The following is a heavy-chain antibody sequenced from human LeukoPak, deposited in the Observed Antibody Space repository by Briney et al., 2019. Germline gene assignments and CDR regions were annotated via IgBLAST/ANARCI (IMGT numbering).Heavy chain of an antibody. J-gene: IGHJ6*03. CDR2: ISWNSDSI. V-gene: IGHV3-9*01. CDR1: GFTFDDYA. Sequence: GRSLRLSCAASGFTFDDYAMHWVRQAPGKGLEWVSGISWNSDSIGYADSVKGRFTISRDNAENSLYLQMNSLRAEDTALYYCAKAALYYYYMDVWGKGTTVTVSS. CDR3: AKAALYYYYMDV.